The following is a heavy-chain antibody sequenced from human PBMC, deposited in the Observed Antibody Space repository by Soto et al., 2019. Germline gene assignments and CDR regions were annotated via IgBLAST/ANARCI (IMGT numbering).Heavy chain of an antibody. J-gene: IGHJ3*02. Sequence: QVQLVQSGAEVKKPGASVKVSCKASGYTFTSYAMHWVRQAPGQRLEWMGWINAGNGNTKYSQKFQGRVTSTRDTSASTAYMELSSLRSEDTAVYYCARTYGSGKFSAFDIWGQGTMVTVSS. CDR2: INAGNGNT. V-gene: IGHV1-3*01. D-gene: IGHD3-10*01. CDR1: GYTFTSYA. CDR3: ARTYGSGKFSAFDI.